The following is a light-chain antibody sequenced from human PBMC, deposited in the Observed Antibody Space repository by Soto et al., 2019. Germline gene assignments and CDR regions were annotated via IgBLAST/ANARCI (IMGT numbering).Light chain of an antibody. V-gene: IGKV1-33*01. J-gene: IGKJ5*01. CDR3: QQAYSFPIT. CDR2: DAS. Sequence: DNQMTQSPSSLSASVGDRVTVXXQASQDISNYLNWYQQKLGKAPKXMIYDASNLETGVPSRFSGSGAGTDFTLSINSLQPEDFATYYCQQAYSFPITFGQGTRLEI. CDR1: QDISNY.